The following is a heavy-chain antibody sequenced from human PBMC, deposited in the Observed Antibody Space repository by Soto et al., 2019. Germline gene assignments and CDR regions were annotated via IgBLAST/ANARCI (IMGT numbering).Heavy chain of an antibody. V-gene: IGHV1-3*04. CDR1: GYTFTDYA. CDR3: AKGSRMWTPDY. Sequence: QVQLVQSGAEVKKPGASVKVSCKASGYTFTDYAMHWVRQAPGQRLEWMGWINTGTGNTKFSLKFQGRVTITRDTSATTAYMELTSLRSEDTAVYYCAKGSRMWTPDYWGQGTLVTVA. J-gene: IGHJ4*02. D-gene: IGHD2-21*01. CDR2: INTGTGNT.